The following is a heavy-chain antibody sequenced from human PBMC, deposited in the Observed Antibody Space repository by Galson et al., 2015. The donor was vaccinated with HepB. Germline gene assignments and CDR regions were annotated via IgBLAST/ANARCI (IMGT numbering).Heavy chain of an antibody. D-gene: IGHD3-10*01. CDR3: TREEVSGRDYTALDA. CDR2: INPDSGLP. Sequence: SVKVSCKASGYTFTAYYVHWVRQAPGQGLEWMGIINPDSGLPSAAQRFQDRVTMTRDKSTNTVYLELFSLTSEDTAVYFCTREEVSGRDYTALDAWGQGPLVTVS. J-gene: IGHJ5*02. V-gene: IGHV1-46*03. CDR1: GYTFTAYY.